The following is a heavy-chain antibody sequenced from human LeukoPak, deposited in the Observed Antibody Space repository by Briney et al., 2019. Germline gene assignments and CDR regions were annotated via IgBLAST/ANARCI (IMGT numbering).Heavy chain of an antibody. J-gene: IGHJ4*02. CDR1: XYTFTGYY. D-gene: IGHD3-3*01. CDR2: INPNSGGT. V-gene: IGHV1-2*02. Sequence: ASVXVXXKXSXYTFTGYYMHXXRQAPXQGLXXXGWINPNSGGTNYAQKFQGRVTMTRDTSISTAYMELSRLRSDDTAVYYCARELRGIFGVAFDYWGQGTLVTVSS. CDR3: ARELRGIFGVAFDY.